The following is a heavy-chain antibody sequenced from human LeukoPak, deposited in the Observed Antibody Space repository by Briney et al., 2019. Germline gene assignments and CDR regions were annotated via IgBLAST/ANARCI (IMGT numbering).Heavy chain of an antibody. J-gene: IGHJ3*02. CDR2: INPNSGGT. CDR3: ARRPTTVIKYAFEI. CDR1: GYTFTGYY. V-gene: IGHV1-2*02. D-gene: IGHD4-17*01. Sequence: GASVKVSCKASGYTFTGYYLHWVRQAPGQGLEWTGWINPNSGGTNYVQRFQGRISMTRDTSISTAYMELSRLTSDDTAVYYCARRPTTVIKYAFEIWGQGTMVTVSS.